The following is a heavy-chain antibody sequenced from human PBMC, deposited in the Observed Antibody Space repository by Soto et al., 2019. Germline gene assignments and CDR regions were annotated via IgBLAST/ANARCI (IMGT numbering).Heavy chain of an antibody. D-gene: IGHD2-15*01. CDR2: IIPIFGTT. CDR1: GGIFSSYA. CDR3: ARGVGAYCSGGSCYLNWFDP. J-gene: IGHJ5*02. V-gene: IGHV1-69*12. Sequence: QVQLVQSGAEVKKPGSSVKVSCKASGGIFSSYAISWVRQAPGQGLEWMGGIIPIFGTTKYAQKFQGRVTIPADEATSTAYMELSSLRSEDTAVYYCARGVGAYCSGGSCYLNWFDPWGQGTLVTVSS.